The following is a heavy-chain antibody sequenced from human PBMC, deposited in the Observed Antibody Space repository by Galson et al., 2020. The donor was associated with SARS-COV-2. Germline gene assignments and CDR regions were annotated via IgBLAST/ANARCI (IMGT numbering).Heavy chain of an antibody. CDR3: ARHTYYDFWSGYVNYYYYGMDV. V-gene: IGHV4-39*01. J-gene: IGHJ6*02. D-gene: IGHD3-3*01. Sequence: SETLSLTCTVSGGSIRSSSYYWGWIRKPPGKGLEWIGSIYYSGSTYSNPSLKSRVTISVDTSKNQFSLKLSSVTAADTAVYYCARHTYYDFWSGYVNYYYYGMDVWGQGTTVTVSS. CDR1: GGSIRSSSYY. CDR2: IYYSGST.